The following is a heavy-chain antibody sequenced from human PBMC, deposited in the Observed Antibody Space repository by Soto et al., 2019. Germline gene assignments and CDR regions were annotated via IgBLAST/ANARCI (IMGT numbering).Heavy chain of an antibody. CDR3: ARDAVRFGNYSPDS. Sequence: GGSLRLSCAASGFTFKSFAMHWVRQAPGKGLEWVAVIWYDGSHINYGDSVKGRFTISRDNSQNTVFLHMNTLTAEDTVVYYCARDAVRFGNYSPDSWGQGTLVTVSS. J-gene: IGHJ5*01. D-gene: IGHD1-26*01. CDR1: GFTFKSFA. CDR2: IWYDGSHI. V-gene: IGHV3-33*01.